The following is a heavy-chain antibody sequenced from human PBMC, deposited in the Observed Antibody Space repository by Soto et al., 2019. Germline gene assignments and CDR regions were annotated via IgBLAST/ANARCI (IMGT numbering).Heavy chain of an antibody. J-gene: IGHJ4*02. CDR3: ARVNGDYPFDY. Sequence: SETLSLTCTVSGGSVSSGGYYWSWIRQHPGKGLEWIGYIYYSGSTYYNPSLKSRVTISVDTSKNQFSLKLSSVTAADTAVYYCARVNGDYPFDYWGQGTLVTVSS. CDR2: IYYSGST. V-gene: IGHV4-31*03. CDR1: GGSVSSGGYY. D-gene: IGHD4-17*01.